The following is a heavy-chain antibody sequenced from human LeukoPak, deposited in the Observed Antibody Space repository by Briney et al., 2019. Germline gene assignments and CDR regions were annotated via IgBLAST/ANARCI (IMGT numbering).Heavy chain of an antibody. CDR2: VNRDGSIR. CDR3: TSALNINIHY. V-gene: IGHV3-74*01. J-gene: IGHJ4*02. D-gene: IGHD1/OR15-1a*01. Sequence: GGSLRLSCAATGLAVTTEWMHWVRQAPGKGVGWVSGVNRDGSIRNYADSVKGRFTISRDDAKKTLYLQMNSLRDEDTALYYCTSALNINIHYWGQGTLVTVSS. CDR1: GLAVTTEW.